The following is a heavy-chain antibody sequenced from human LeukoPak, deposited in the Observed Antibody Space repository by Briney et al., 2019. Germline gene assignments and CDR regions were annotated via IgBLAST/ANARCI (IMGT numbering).Heavy chain of an antibody. Sequence: PGGSLRLSCAASGFTFSSYSMNWVRQAPGKGLEWVSSISSSSSYIYYADSVKGRFTISRDNAKNSLYLQMNSLRAEDTAVYYCARENYYGSGSYYAFDYWGQGTLVTVSS. CDR2: ISSSSSYI. CDR3: ARENYYGSGSYYAFDY. CDR1: GFTFSSYS. D-gene: IGHD3-10*01. V-gene: IGHV3-21*01. J-gene: IGHJ4*02.